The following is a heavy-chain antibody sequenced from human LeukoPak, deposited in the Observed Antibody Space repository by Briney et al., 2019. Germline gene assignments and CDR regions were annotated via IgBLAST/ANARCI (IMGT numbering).Heavy chain of an antibody. CDR1: RFTVSSSY. CDR3: ARGGSGWYAFDS. Sequence: KTAGSLRLSCAASRFTVSSSYMNWVRQAPGKGLEWVSLIDSGGYTYYAESVKGRITISRDNSKNTLYLPMSSLRVEDTAVYYCARGGSGWYAFDSWGQGTLVTVSS. D-gene: IGHD6-19*01. CDR2: IDSGGYT. V-gene: IGHV3-66*01. J-gene: IGHJ4*02.